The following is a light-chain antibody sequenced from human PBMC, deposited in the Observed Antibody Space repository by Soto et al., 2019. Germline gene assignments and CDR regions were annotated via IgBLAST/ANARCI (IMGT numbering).Light chain of an antibody. CDR1: SSNIGVGYD. J-gene: IGLJ2*01. CDR3: QSDYSSLSGWKV. V-gene: IGLV1-40*01. CDR2: GNS. Sequence: QSVLTQPHSVSGAPGQRVTISCTWSSSNIGVGYDVHWYQQLPGTDPKLLIYGNSNRPSGFPDRFSGSKAGTSASLSINGLQAEDEAYYECQSDYSSLSGWKVFGGGTKLTVL.